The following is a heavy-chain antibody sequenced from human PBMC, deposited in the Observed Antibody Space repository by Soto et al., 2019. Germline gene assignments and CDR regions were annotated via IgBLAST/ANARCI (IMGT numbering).Heavy chain of an antibody. D-gene: IGHD1-1*01. Sequence: SVKVSCKASGGTFNSYAIDWVRQAPGQGLEWMGGIIPIFGTTNYAQKLQGRVKLTADESTRTAYMELSTLRSEDTAVYYCARGTVTGSEYNYYYYGMDTWGQGTTVTVSS. J-gene: IGHJ6*02. CDR2: IIPIFGTT. CDR3: ARGTVTGSEYNYYYYGMDT. CDR1: GGTFNSYA. V-gene: IGHV1-69*13.